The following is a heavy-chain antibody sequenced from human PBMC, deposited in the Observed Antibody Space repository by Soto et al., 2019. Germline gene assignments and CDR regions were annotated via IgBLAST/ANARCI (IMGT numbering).Heavy chain of an antibody. V-gene: IGHV3-21*01. J-gene: IGHJ4*02. Sequence: GGSLRLSCAASGFTFSSYIMNWVRQAPGKGLEWVSSISSSSSYIYYADSVKGRFTISRDNAKNSLYLQMSSLRAEDTAVYYCARALGYGSGSYYGYYFDYWGQGTLVTVSS. D-gene: IGHD3-10*01. CDR2: ISSSSSYI. CDR1: GFTFSSYI. CDR3: ARALGYGSGSYYGYYFDY.